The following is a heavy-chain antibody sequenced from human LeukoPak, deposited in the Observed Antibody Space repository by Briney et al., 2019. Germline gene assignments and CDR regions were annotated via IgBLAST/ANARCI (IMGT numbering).Heavy chain of an antibody. J-gene: IGHJ4*02. CDR2: ISGSGDNT. V-gene: IGHV3-23*01. Sequence: GGSLRLSCAASGFTFSSYEMNWVRQAPGKGLEWVSGISGSGDNTYYADSVQGRFTISRDNSKNTLYLQMNSLRAEDTAIYYCAKRDYSESSGYAPLFDFWGQGTLVTVSS. CDR3: AKRDYSESSGYAPLFDF. CDR1: GFTFSSYE. D-gene: IGHD3-22*01.